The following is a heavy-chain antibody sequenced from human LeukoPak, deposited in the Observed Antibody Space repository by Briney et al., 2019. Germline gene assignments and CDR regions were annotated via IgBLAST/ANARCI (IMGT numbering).Heavy chain of an antibody. CDR2: MNPNSGNT. J-gene: IGHJ6*03. D-gene: IGHD7-27*01. V-gene: IGHV1-8*03. CDR3: ARTYWAETEEGNYYYMDV. CDR1: GHTFTTYD. Sequence: ASVKVSCKASGHTFTTYDINWVRQATGQGLEWMGWMNPNSGNTGYAQKFQGRVTITRNTSISTAYMELSSLRSEDTAVYYCARTYWAETEEGNYYYMDVWGKGTTVTVSS.